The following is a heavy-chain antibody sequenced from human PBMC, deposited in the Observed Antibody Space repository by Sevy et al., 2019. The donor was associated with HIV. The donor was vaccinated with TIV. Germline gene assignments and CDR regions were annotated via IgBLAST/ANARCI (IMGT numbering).Heavy chain of an antibody. CDR2: VYYTGGN. CDR3: ARRNALAI. J-gene: IGHJ3*02. Sequence: SETLSLTCTVSGGSINSDHWNWIRQPPGKGLEWIGYVYYTGGNNYNPSPKNRVTISVDRTKNQYSLKLTSVTAADTAVYYCARRNALAIWGQGTMVTVSS. CDR1: GGSINSDH. V-gene: IGHV4-59*08. D-gene: IGHD2-2*01.